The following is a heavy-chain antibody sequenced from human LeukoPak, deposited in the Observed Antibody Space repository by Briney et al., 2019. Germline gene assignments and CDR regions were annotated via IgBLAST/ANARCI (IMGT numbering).Heavy chain of an antibody. Sequence: GGSLRLSCAASGFTFSSYSMNWVRQAPGKGLEWVAVISYDGSNKYYADSVKGRFTISRDNSKNTLYLQMNSLRAEDTAVYYCASGTVVTPYFDYWGQGTLVTVSS. J-gene: IGHJ4*02. CDR2: ISYDGSNK. D-gene: IGHD4-23*01. CDR1: GFTFSSYS. CDR3: ASGTVVTPYFDY. V-gene: IGHV3-30*03.